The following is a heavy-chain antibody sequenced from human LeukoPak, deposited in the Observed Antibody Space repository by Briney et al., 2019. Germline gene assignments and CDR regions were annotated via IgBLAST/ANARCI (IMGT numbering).Heavy chain of an antibody. Sequence: PGGSLRLSCAASGFTFSSYGMRWVRQAPGKGLEWVAVIWYDGSNKYYADSVKGRFTISRDNSKNTLYLQMNSLRAEDTAVYYCARGWYGSGLGLDVRGKGTTVTVSS. CDR2: IWYDGSNK. J-gene: IGHJ6*04. CDR1: GFTFSSYG. V-gene: IGHV3-33*01. D-gene: IGHD3-10*01. CDR3: ARGWYGSGLGLDV.